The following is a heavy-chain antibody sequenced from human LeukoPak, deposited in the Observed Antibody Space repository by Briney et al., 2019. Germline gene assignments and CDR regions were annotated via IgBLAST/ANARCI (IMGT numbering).Heavy chain of an antibody. CDR3: ARGLAEYYYYYYGMDV. CDR1: GGSISSSIYY. CDR2: IYYSGST. V-gene: IGHV4-39*07. J-gene: IGHJ6*02. Sequence: SETLSLTCTVSGGSISSSIYYWGWIRQPPGKGLEWIGSIYYSGSTYYNSSLGSRVTISVDTSKNQFSLKLSSVTAADTAVYYCARGLAEYYYYYYGMDVWGQGTTVTVSS.